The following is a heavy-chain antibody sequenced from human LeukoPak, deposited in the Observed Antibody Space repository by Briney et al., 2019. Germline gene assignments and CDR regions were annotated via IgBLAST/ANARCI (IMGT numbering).Heavy chain of an antibody. J-gene: IGHJ4*02. D-gene: IGHD3-10*01. CDR1: GFTFSNHS. CDR3: VQGRAPGNHILDY. CDR2: ISAGALAT. V-gene: IGHV3-23*01. Sequence: PGGSLRLSCAASGFTFSNHSIHWVRQAPGGGLEWVSVISAGALATYYADSVKGRFTLSRDNSKNTLFLQMNSLRAGDTATYYCVQGRAPGNHILDYWGQGTLVTASS.